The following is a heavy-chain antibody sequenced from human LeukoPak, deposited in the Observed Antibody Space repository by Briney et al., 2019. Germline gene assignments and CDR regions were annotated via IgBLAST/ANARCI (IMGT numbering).Heavy chain of an antibody. Sequence: GESLKISCKGSGYSFTSYWIGWVRQMPGKGLEWMGIIYPSDSDTRYSPSFQGQVTISVDKSISTAYLQWSSLKASDTAMYYCARRYYDILTGYTFDYWGQGTLVTVSS. CDR1: GYSFTSYW. D-gene: IGHD3-9*01. J-gene: IGHJ4*02. V-gene: IGHV5-51*01. CDR3: ARRYYDILTGYTFDY. CDR2: IYPSDSDT.